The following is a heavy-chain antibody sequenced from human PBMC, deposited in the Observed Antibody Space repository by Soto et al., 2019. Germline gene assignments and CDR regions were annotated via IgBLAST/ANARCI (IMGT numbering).Heavy chain of an antibody. CDR3: AREYYYDSSGKYRRGVNYAFDI. CDR1: GYTFTSYG. D-gene: IGHD3-22*01. CDR2: ISAYNGNT. Sequence: QVQLVQSGAEVKKPGASVKVSCKASGYTFTSYGIIWVRQAPGQGLEWMGWISAYNGNTNYAQKLQGRVTMTTDTSTSTAYMELRILRSDDTAVYYCAREYYYDSSGKYRRGVNYAFDIWGQGTMVTVSS. V-gene: IGHV1-18*01. J-gene: IGHJ3*02.